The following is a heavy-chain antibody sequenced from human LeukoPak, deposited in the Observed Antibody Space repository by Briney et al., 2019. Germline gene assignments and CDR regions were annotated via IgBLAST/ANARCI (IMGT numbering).Heavy chain of an antibody. J-gene: IGHJ4*02. V-gene: IGHV4-61*02. D-gene: IGHD5-12*01. Sequence: NPSETLSLTCTVSGGSISSGSYYWSWIRQPAGKGLEWIGRIYTSGSTNYNPSLKSRVTISVDTSKNQFSLKLSSVTAADTAVYYCASFQVATPYYFDYWGQGTLVTVSS. CDR1: GGSISSGSYY. CDR3: ASFQVATPYYFDY. CDR2: IYTSGST.